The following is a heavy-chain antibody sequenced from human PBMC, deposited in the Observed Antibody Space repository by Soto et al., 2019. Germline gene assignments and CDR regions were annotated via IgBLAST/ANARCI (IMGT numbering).Heavy chain of an antibody. V-gene: IGHV4-30-2*01. CDR1: GGSISSGGYS. CDR2: IYHSGST. Sequence: SETLSLTCAVSGGSISSGGYSWSWIRQPPGKGLEWIGYIYHSGSTYYNPSLKSRVTISVDTSKNQFSLKLSSVTAADTAVYYCARGGTDRITIFRTLYYYYGMDVWGQGTTVTVSS. CDR3: ARGGTDRITIFRTLYYYYGMDV. D-gene: IGHD3-9*01. J-gene: IGHJ6*02.